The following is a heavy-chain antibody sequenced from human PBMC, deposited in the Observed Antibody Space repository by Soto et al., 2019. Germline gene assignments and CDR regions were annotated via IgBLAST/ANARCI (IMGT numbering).Heavy chain of an antibody. CDR1: GGSISSYY. CDR2: IYYSGIT. V-gene: IGHV4-59*01. D-gene: IGHD3-16*02. J-gene: IGHJ4*02. CDR3: GRGHSGYLWGSYRWALDC. Sequence: SETLSLTCTVSGGSISSYYWSWIRQPPWKGLEWLGYIYYSGITNYNPSLKSRVTISVDTSKNQFSLKLSSVTAADTAVYYCGRGHSGYLWGSYRWALDCWVRLTLVAV.